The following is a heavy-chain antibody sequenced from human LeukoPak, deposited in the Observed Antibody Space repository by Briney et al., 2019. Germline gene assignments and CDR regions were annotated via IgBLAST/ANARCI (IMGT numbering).Heavy chain of an antibody. Sequence: PSGTLTLTCTVSGGSISSSSAYWGWDRQPPGKGLEWIGSIYYSKNTYYNPSLKSRVTISADTSKNQFSLTLGSVSATDTAVYYCVSPRGFSYGYFDYWGQGTLVTVSS. D-gene: IGHD5-18*01. J-gene: IGHJ4*02. V-gene: IGHV4-39*01. CDR1: GGSISSSSAY. CDR3: VSPRGFSYGYFDY. CDR2: IYYSKNT.